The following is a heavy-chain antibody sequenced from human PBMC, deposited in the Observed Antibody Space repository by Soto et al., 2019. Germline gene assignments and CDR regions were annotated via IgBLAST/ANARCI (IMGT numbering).Heavy chain of an antibody. CDR3: ARRPAVLRFLEWLPNWFDP. CDR2: IYYSGST. D-gene: IGHD3-3*01. Sequence: SETLFLTCTVSGGSISSSSYYWGWIRQPPGKGLEWIGSIYYSGSTYYNPSLKSRVTISVDTSKNQFSLKLSSVTAADTAVYYCARRPAVLRFLEWLPNWFDPWGQGTLVTVSS. CDR1: GGSISSSSYY. J-gene: IGHJ5*02. V-gene: IGHV4-39*01.